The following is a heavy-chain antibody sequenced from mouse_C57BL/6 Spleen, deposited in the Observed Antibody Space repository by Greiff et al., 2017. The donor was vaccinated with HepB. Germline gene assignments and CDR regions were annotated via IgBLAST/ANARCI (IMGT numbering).Heavy chain of an antibody. V-gene: IGHV1-50*01. CDR1: GYTFTSYW. CDR2: IDPSDSYT. CDR3: ARWGDDYPMDY. Sequence: QVQLQQPGAELVKPGASVKLSCKASGYTFTSYWMQWVKQRPGQGLEWIGEIDPSDSYTNYNQKFKGKATLTVDTSASTAYMQLSSLTSEDSAVSCCARWGDDYPMDYWGQGTSVTVSS. J-gene: IGHJ4*01. D-gene: IGHD2-4*01.